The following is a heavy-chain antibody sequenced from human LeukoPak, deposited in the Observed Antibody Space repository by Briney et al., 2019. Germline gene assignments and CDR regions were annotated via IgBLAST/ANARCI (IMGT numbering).Heavy chain of an antibody. Sequence: PGGSLRLSCAASGFTFDDYGMSWVRQAPGKGLEWVSGINWNGGSTGYADSVKGRFTISRDNAKSSLYLQMNSLRAEDTAVYYCARVGSPIAAAGTVYWGQGTLVTVSS. CDR2: INWNGGST. CDR3: ARVGSPIAAAGTVY. J-gene: IGHJ4*02. CDR1: GFTFDDYG. V-gene: IGHV3-20*04. D-gene: IGHD6-13*01.